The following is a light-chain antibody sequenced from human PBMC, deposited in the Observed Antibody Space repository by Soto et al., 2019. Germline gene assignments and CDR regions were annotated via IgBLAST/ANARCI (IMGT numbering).Light chain of an antibody. Sequence: EIVLTQSQGTLSWSPGERATLSCRSSQSVSSSYLAWYQQKPGQAPRLHIYGASSRATGIPDRFSGSGSGTDFTLTISRLEPEDFAVYYCQQYGSSPLTFGGGTKVEIK. CDR2: GAS. CDR3: QQYGSSPLT. CDR1: QSVSSSY. V-gene: IGKV3-20*01. J-gene: IGKJ4*01.